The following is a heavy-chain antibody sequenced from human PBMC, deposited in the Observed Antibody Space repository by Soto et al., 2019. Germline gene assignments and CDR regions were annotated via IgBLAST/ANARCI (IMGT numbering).Heavy chain of an antibody. CDR2: IYYSGST. Sequence: SETLSLTCTVSGGSVSSGSYYFVCIRQPPWKGLELIGYIYYSGSTNYNPSLKSRVTISVDTSKNQFSLKLSSVTAADTAVYYCARGALVRGVMVPYNWFDPWGQGTLVTVSS. CDR3: ARGALVRGVMVPYNWFDP. D-gene: IGHD3-10*01. J-gene: IGHJ5*02. V-gene: IGHV4-61*01. CDR1: GGSVSSGSYY.